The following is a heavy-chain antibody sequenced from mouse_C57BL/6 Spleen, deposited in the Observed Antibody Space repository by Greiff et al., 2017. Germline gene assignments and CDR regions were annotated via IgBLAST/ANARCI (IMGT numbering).Heavy chain of an antibody. CDR3: ARARGYDGFAY. CDR2: INPGSGGT. D-gene: IGHD2-2*01. Sequence: QVQLKQSGAELVRPGTSVTVSCKASGYAFTNYLIEWVKQRPGQGLEWIGVINPGSGGTNYNEKFKGKATLTADKSSSAAYMQLSSLTSEDSAVYFCARARGYDGFAYWGQGTLVTVSA. J-gene: IGHJ3*01. V-gene: IGHV1-54*01. CDR1: GYAFTNYL.